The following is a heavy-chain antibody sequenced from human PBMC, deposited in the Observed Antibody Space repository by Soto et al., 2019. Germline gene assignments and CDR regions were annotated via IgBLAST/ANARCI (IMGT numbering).Heavy chain of an antibody. CDR3: ARDQPTVVTVSGY. V-gene: IGHV1-69*05. CDR1: GGPFSSHA. CDR2: IIPIFGTA. Sequence: SVKVSCKGSGGPFSSHAITWVRQAPGQGLEWMGGIIPIFGTANYAQKLQGRVTMTTDTSTSTAYMELRSLRSDDTAVYYCARDQPTVVTVSGYWGQGTLVTVSS. D-gene: IGHD4-17*01. J-gene: IGHJ4*02.